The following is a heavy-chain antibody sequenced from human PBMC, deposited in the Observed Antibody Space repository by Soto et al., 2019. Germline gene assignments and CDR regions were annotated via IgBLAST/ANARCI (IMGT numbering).Heavy chain of an antibody. V-gene: IGHV4-34*01. CDR2: INHSGST. J-gene: IGHJ3*02. Sequence: PSETLSLTCAVYGGSFSGYYWSWIRQPPGKGLEWIGEINHSGSTNYNPSLKSRVTISVDTSKNQFSLKLSSVTAADTALYYCGIYKSYGDYVNVFDIWGKGTLVTASS. CDR3: GIYKSYGDYVNVFDI. CDR1: GGSFSGYY. D-gene: IGHD4-17*01.